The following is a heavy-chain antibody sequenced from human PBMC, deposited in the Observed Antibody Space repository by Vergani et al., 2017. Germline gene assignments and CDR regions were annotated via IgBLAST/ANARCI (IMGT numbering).Heavy chain of an antibody. CDR3: AKNRRGFDY. Sequence: EVQLVESGGGLVQPGGSLRLSCAASGFTFSSYSMNWVRQAPGKGLEWVSYISSSSSTIYYADSVKGRFTISRDNSKNTLYLQMNSLRAEDTAVYYCAKNRRGFDYWGQGTLVTVSS. J-gene: IGHJ4*02. D-gene: IGHD3-16*01. V-gene: IGHV3-48*01. CDR2: ISSSSSTI. CDR1: GFTFSSYS.